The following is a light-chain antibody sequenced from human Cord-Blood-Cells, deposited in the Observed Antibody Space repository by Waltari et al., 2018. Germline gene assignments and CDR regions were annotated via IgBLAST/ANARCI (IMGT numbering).Light chain of an antibody. Sequence: IVLTQAPAILSLSPGERATLSCRASQSVSSYLAWYQQKPGQAPRLLIYDASNRATGIPARFSGSGSGTDFTRTTSSLEPADFAVYYCRQRSNWPLTFGGGTKVEIK. J-gene: IGKJ4*01. CDR3: RQRSNWPLT. CDR2: DAS. V-gene: IGKV3-11*01. CDR1: QSVSSY.